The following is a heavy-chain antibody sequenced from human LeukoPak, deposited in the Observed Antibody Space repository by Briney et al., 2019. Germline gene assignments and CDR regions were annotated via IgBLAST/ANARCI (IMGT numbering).Heavy chain of an antibody. Sequence: GGSLRLSCAASGFTFSSYSMNWVRQAPGKGLEWVSSISSSSSYIYYADSVKGRFTISRDNAKNSLYLQMNSLRAEDTAVYYCARDQQQLDPYYYYYGMDVWSKGTTVTVSS. CDR3: ARDQQQLDPYYYYYGMDV. CDR2: ISSSSSYI. V-gene: IGHV3-21*01. D-gene: IGHD6-13*01. J-gene: IGHJ6*04. CDR1: GFTFSSYS.